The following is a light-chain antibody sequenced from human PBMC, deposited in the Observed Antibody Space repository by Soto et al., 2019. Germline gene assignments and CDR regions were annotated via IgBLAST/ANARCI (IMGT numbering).Light chain of an antibody. CDR2: GAS. J-gene: IGKJ5*01. Sequence: EIVMTQSPATLSVSPGERSTLSCRASQSVNIYLAWYQQKPGQAPRLLIFGASYRATGVPDRFSGSGSGTDFTLTISRLEPEDFAVYYCQQHETLITFGQGTRLEIK. CDR3: QQHETLIT. V-gene: IGKV3D-15*01. CDR1: QSVNIY.